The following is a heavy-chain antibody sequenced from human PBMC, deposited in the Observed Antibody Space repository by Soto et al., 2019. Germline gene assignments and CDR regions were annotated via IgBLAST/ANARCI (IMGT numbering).Heavy chain of an antibody. D-gene: IGHD5-12*01. CDR3: ARFGQATTFDY. V-gene: IGHV3-11*06. Sequence: GGSLRLSCAASGFTFSDYYMSWIRQAPGKGLEWVSYISSSSSYTNYADSVKGRFTISRDNAKNSLYLQMNSMRAEDTAVYYCARFGQATTFDYWGQGTLVTVSS. CDR1: GFTFSDYY. J-gene: IGHJ4*02. CDR2: ISSSSSYT.